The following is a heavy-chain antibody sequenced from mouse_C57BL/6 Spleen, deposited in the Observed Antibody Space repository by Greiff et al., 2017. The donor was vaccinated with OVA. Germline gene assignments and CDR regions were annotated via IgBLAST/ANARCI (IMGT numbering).Heavy chain of an antibody. V-gene: IGHV5-4*03. CDR3: ARRGYSNYGFDY. CDR1: GFTFSSYA. J-gene: IGHJ2*01. Sequence: EVKVVESGGGLVKPGGSLKLSCAASGFTFSSYAMSWVRQTPEKRLEWVATISDGGSYTYYPDNVKGRFTISRDNAKNNLYLQMSHLKSEDTAMYYCARRGYSNYGFDYWGQGTTLTVSS. D-gene: IGHD2-5*01. CDR2: ISDGGSYT.